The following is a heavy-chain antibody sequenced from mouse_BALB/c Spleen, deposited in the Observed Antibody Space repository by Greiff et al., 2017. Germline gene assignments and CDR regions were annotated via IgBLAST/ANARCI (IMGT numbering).Heavy chain of an antibody. J-gene: IGHJ3*01. V-gene: IGHV1-7*01. D-gene: IGHD2-3*01. CDR2: INPSTGYT. Sequence: VQLQQSGAELAKPGASVKMSCKASGYTFTSYWMHWVKQRPGQGLEWIGYINPSTGYTEYNQKFKDKATLTADKSSSTAYMQLSSLTSEDSAVYYCARTLDGYYPPFAYWGQGTLVTVSA. CDR1: GYTFTSYW. CDR3: ARTLDGYYPPFAY.